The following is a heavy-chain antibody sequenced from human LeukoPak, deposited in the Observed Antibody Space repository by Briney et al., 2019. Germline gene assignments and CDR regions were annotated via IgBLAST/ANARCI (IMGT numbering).Heavy chain of an antibody. J-gene: IGHJ2*01. Sequence: SETLSLTCAVYGGSFSGYYWSWIRQPPGKGLEWIGEINHNGSTNYNPSLKSRVTISVDTSKNQFSLKLSSVTAADTAVYYCARGGTYYDSSGYRYWYFDLWGRGTLVSVSS. CDR2: INHNGST. V-gene: IGHV4-34*01. CDR1: GGSFSGYY. D-gene: IGHD3-22*01. CDR3: ARGGTYYDSSGYRYWYFDL.